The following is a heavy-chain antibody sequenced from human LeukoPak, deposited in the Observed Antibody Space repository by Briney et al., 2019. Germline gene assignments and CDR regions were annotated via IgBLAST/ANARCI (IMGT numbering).Heavy chain of an antibody. CDR3: ARDLYMTAVTTGYFDY. V-gene: IGHV1-46*01. CDR2: INPSGGST. D-gene: IGHD4-17*01. CDR1: GYTFTRYG. J-gene: IGHJ4*02. Sequence: ASVKVSCKASGYTFTRYGITWVRQAPGQGLEWMGIINPSGGSTSYAQKFQGRLTMTRDTSTSTVYVELSSLRSEDTAVYYCARDLYMTAVTTGYFDYWGQGTLVTVSS.